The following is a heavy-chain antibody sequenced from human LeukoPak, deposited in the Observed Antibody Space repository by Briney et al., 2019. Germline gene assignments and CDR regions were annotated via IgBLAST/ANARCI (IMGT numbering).Heavy chain of an antibody. CDR2: ISDDGRSK. J-gene: IGHJ4*02. CDR3: AKENSHYGFDY. Sequence: GGSLRLSCAASGFSFISYGMHWVRQAPGKGLEWVGVISDDGRSKDYADSVKGRFTISRDNSKNTLYLQMNSLRAEDTAVYYCAKENSHYGFDYWGQGTLVTVSS. V-gene: IGHV3-30*18. D-gene: IGHD3-10*01. CDR1: GFSFISYG.